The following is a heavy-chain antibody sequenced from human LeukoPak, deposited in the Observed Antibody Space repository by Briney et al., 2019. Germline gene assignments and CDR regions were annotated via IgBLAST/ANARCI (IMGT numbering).Heavy chain of an antibody. CDR2: IQYDGTNK. CDR3: AKKWSCDYVSSEVDGAFVI. D-gene: IGHD3-22*01. V-gene: IGHV3-30*02. Sequence: GGSLRLSCAASGFTFSSYAMHWVRQAPGKGLEWVTYIQYDGTNKYYADSVKGRFTISRDNSKNTLYLQMNSLRAEDTAVYYCAKKWSCDYVSSEVDGAFVIWGEGTMVSVSS. CDR1: GFTFSSYA. J-gene: IGHJ3*02.